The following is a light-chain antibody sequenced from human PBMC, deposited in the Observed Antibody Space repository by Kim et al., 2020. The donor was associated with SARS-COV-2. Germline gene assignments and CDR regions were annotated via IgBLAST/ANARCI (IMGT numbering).Light chain of an antibody. CDR3: CSYAGSSTYV. CDR2: EGT. J-gene: IGLJ1*01. CDR1: SSDVGSYDL. V-gene: IGLV2-23*01. Sequence: QSALTQPASVSGSPGQSITVSCTGSSSDVGSYDLVSWYQQHPGKAPKLIIYEGTKRPSGVSNRFSGSKSGNTASLTISGLQAEDEAEYHCCSYAGSSTYVFGTGTKVTVL.